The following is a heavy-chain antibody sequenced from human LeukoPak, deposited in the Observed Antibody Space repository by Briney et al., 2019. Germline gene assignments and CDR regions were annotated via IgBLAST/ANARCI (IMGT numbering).Heavy chain of an antibody. CDR1: GFTFSSYG. J-gene: IGHJ4*02. CDR2: IWYDGSNK. Sequence: GGSLRLSCAASGFTFSSYGMHWVRQAPGKGLEWVAVIWYDGSNKYYADSVKGRFTISRDNSKNTLYLQMNSLRAEDTAVYYCARSRTYYYDSSALDYWGQGTLVTVSS. D-gene: IGHD3-22*01. CDR3: ARSRTYYYDSSALDY. V-gene: IGHV3-33*01.